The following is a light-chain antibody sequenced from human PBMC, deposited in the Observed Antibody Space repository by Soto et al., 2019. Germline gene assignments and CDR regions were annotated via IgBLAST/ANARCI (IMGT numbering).Light chain of an antibody. Sequence: AIRMTQSPSSLSASTGDRVTITCRASQGISSYLAWYQQKPGKAPKLLLYAASTLQSGVPSRFSGSGSGTDFTLTISCLQSEDFATYYTQQYYSYPYTFGQGTKLEIK. CDR3: QQYYSYPYT. CDR2: AAS. V-gene: IGKV1-8*01. CDR1: QGISSY. J-gene: IGKJ2*01.